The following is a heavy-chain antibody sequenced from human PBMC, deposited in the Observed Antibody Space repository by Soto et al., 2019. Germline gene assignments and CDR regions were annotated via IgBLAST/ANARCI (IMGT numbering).Heavy chain of an antibody. Sequence: GSLRLSCAASGFTVSSYGMHWVRQAPGKGLEWVAVIWYDGSNKYYADSVKGRFTISRDNSKNTLYLQMNSLRAEDTAVYYCARDRSVGANLDYYGMDVWGQGTTVTVSS. V-gene: IGHV3-33*01. CDR3: ARDRSVGANLDYYGMDV. CDR1: GFTVSSYG. J-gene: IGHJ6*02. CDR2: IWYDGSNK. D-gene: IGHD1-26*01.